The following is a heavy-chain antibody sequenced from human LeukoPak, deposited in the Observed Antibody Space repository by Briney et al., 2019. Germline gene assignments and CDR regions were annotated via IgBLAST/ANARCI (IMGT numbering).Heavy chain of an antibody. D-gene: IGHD6-13*01. CDR2: FYYSGDT. CDR1: GASISSYY. Sequence: SETLSLTCTVSGASISSYYWSWIRQPPGKGLEWIGYFYYSGDTNYNPSLKSRVTISVDTSKNQFSLKLSSVTAADTAVYYCARGVYIAAAQYAYWGQGTLVTVSS. J-gene: IGHJ4*02. V-gene: IGHV4-59*01. CDR3: ARGVYIAAAQYAY.